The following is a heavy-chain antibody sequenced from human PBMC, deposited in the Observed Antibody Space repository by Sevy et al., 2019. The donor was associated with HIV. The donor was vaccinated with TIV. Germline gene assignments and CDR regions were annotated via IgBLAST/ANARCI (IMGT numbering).Heavy chain of an antibody. CDR2: INTNTRNP. J-gene: IGHJ3*02. Sequence: AAVKVSCKASGYTFTNYAMNWVRQAPGQGLERMGWINTNTRNPTYAQGFTGRFVFSLDTSVSTAYLQISSLKAEDPAGYYCARGYTSYDSGDAFDIWGQGTLVTVSS. CDR1: GYTFTNYA. D-gene: IGHD5-12*01. CDR3: ARGYTSYDSGDAFDI. V-gene: IGHV7-4-1*02.